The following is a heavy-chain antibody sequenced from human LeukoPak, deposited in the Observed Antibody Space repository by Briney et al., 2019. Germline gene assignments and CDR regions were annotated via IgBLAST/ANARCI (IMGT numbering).Heavy chain of an antibody. J-gene: IGHJ4*02. Sequence: SQTLSLTCTVSGGSISGGSYYWSWIRQPAGKGLEWIGRIYTSGSTNYNPSLKSRVTISVDTSKNQFSLKLSSVTAADTAVYYCARSSYSGSSRAFDYWGQGTLVTVSS. CDR2: IYTSGST. CDR1: GGSISGGSYY. CDR3: ARSSYSGSSRAFDY. D-gene: IGHD1-26*01. V-gene: IGHV4-61*02.